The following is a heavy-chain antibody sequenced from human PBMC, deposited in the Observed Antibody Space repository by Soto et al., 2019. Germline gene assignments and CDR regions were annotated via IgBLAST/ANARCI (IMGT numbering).Heavy chain of an antibody. J-gene: IGHJ5*02. CDR1: VYTFTSYN. D-gene: IGHD3-10*01. Sequence: APGKGHCKASVYTFTSYNINWVRQATGQGLEWMGWINAGNGNIKYSQKFQGRITITRDTSASTAYMELSSLRSEDTAVYYCSRDSGSPWGPGTLVTVSS. V-gene: IGHV1-3*01. CDR3: SRDSGSP. CDR2: INAGNGNI.